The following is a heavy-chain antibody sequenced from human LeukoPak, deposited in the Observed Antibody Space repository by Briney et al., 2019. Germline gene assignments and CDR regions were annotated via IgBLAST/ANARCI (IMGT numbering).Heavy chain of an antibody. V-gene: IGHV1-69*05. J-gene: IGHJ4*02. D-gene: IGHD6-19*01. CDR2: IIPIFGTA. Sequence: SVKVSCKASGGTFSSYAISWVRQAPGQGLEWMGGIIPIFGTANYAQKFQGRVTITTDESTSTAYMELSSLRSEDTAVYYCARSYSSGWYGNYYFDYWGQGTLVTVSS. CDR3: ARSYSSGWYGNYYFDY. CDR1: GGTFSSYA.